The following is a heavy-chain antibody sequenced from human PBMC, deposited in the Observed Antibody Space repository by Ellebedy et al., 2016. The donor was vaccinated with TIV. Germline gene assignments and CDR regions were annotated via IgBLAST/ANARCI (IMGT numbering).Heavy chain of an antibody. CDR3: ARVEPFYCSSTSCKNLGSDY. D-gene: IGHD2-2*01. CDR1: GFTFNSYT. CDR2: ISSSGSYI. Sequence: GESLKISCAASGFTFNSYTMNWVRQAPGKGLEWVSSISSSGSYIYYADSVRGRFTISRDNAKNSLYLQMNSLRAEGTAVYYCARVEPFYCSSTSCKNLGSDYWGQGTLVTVSS. J-gene: IGHJ4*02. V-gene: IGHV3-21*01.